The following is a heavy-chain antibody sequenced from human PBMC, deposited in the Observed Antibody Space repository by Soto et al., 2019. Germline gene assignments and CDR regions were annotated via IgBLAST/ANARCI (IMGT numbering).Heavy chain of an antibody. J-gene: IGHJ4*02. Sequence: SETLSLTYANSGVAIKSNYFCGLIRQPPGRGLEWIGSIYYGGNTYYNPSLKSRVTISADSSKNQFSLKLDSVTAADSAVYYCETTIYSGAWSRHNWGQGTLVT. CDR1: GVAIKSNYF. D-gene: IGHD6-19*01. CDR2: IYYGGNT. CDR3: ETTIYSGAWSRHN. V-gene: IGHV4-39*01.